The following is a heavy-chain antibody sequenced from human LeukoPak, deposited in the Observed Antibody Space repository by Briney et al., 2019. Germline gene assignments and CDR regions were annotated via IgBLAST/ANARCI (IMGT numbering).Heavy chain of an antibody. V-gene: IGHV3-48*01. CDR2: ISSSRSSI. J-gene: IGHJ4*02. CDR3: AREGSDYPDY. Sequence: GGSLRLSCAASGFTFSGRWMSWLRQAPGKGLEWVSYISSSRSSIYYADSVKGRFTTSRDNAKNSLYLQMNSLRAEDTAVYYCAREGSDYPDYWGQGTLVTVSS. CDR1: GFTFSGRW. D-gene: IGHD3-22*01.